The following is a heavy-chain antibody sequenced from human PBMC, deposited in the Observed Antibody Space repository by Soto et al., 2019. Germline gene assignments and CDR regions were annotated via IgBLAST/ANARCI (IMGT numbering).Heavy chain of an antibody. V-gene: IGHV3-49*03. CDR1: GFTFGDYA. D-gene: IGHD5-12*01. CDR3: TRAYSSYVLVWFDP. CDR2: IRSKAYGGTT. Sequence: GGSLRLSCTASGFTFGDYAMSWFRQAPGKGLEWVGFIRSKAYGGTTEYAASVKGRFTISRDDSKSIAYLQMNSLKTEDTAVYYCTRAYSSYVLVWFDPWGQGTLVTVSS. J-gene: IGHJ5*02.